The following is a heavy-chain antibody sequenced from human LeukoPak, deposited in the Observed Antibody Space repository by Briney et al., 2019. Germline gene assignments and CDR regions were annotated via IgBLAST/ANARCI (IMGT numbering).Heavy chain of an antibody. CDR1: GFTFSSFS. D-gene: IGHD4-17*01. CDR3: ARDKDYGFDY. J-gene: IGHJ4*02. Sequence: GGSLRLSCAASGFTFSSFSMNWLRQAPGKGLEWVSYIDWSSSSINYADSVKGRFTISRDNAKNSPYLEMSSLRVEDTAVYYCARDKDYGFDYWGQGILVTVSS. V-gene: IGHV3-48*01. CDR2: IDWSSSSI.